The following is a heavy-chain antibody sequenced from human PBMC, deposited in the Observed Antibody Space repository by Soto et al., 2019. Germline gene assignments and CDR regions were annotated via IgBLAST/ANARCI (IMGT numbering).Heavy chain of an antibody. Sequence: QVQLVQSGTEVMKPGASVKVSCKASGFTDYYIHWVRQAPGQGLEWMGWVNPSSGGTNYAQKFQGRVARTRDTFISTAYMELSRLQSDDTAVYYCAREGSADYGSYGVDVWGQGTTVTVSS. J-gene: IGHJ6*02. CDR3: AREGSADYGSYGVDV. D-gene: IGHD4-17*01. CDR2: VNPSSGGT. CDR1: GFTDYY. V-gene: IGHV1-2*02.